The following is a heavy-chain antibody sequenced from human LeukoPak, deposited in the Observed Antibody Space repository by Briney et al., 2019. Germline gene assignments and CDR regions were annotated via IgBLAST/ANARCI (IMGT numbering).Heavy chain of an antibody. CDR2: ISGSGGST. Sequence: GGSLRLSCAASGFTFSSYAMSWVRQAPGKGLEWVSAISGSGGSTYYADSVKGRFTISRDNSKNTLYLQMNSLRGEDTAVYYCVRGDLRLPRSTPDCWGQGTLVTVSS. J-gene: IGHJ4*02. CDR1: GFTFSSYA. CDR3: VRGDLRLPRSTPDC. D-gene: IGHD5/OR15-5a*01. V-gene: IGHV3-23*01.